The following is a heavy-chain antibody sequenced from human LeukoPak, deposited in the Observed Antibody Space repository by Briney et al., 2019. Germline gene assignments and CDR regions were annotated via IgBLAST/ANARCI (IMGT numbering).Heavy chain of an antibody. J-gene: IGHJ4*02. CDR2: ISSSGSTI. CDR1: GFTFSSYW. CDR3: ARVKGIAAPYHVCAFDY. D-gene: IGHD6-13*01. V-gene: IGHV3-48*04. Sequence: GGSLRLSCAASGFTFSSYWMHWVRQAPGKGLEWVSYISSSGSTIYYADSVKGRFTISRDNAKNSLYLQMNSLRAEDTAVYYCARVKGIAAPYHVCAFDYWGQGTLVTVSS.